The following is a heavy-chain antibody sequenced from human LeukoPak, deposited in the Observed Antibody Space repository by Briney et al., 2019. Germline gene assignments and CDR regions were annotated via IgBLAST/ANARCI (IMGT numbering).Heavy chain of an antibody. CDR1: GFTFSSYG. CDR3: AELGITMIGGV. Sequence: AGGSLRLSCAASGFTFSSYGMNWVRQAPGKGLEWVSYISSSGSTIYYADSVKGRFTISRDNAKNSLYLQMNSLRAEDTAVYYCAELGITMIGGVWGKGTPVTISS. D-gene: IGHD3-10*02. CDR2: ISSSGSTI. V-gene: IGHV3-48*03. J-gene: IGHJ6*04.